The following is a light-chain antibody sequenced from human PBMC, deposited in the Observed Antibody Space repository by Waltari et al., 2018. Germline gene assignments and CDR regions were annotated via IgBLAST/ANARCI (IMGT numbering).Light chain of an antibody. J-gene: IGKJ1*01. CDR1: QSVGRS. CDR3: QHYVALPAT. Sequence: IVLTQSPDTLSLSPGERATISCRASQSVGRSLAWYQQKPGQAPGLLIFGASNRATGIPDRFSGSGAGTDCSLTISRLEPEDFAVYYCQHYVALPATFGQGTKVEIK. CDR2: GAS. V-gene: IGKV3-20*01.